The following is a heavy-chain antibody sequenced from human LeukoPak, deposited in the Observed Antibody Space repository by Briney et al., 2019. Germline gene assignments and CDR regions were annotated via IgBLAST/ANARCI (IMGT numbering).Heavy chain of an antibody. CDR1: GCTFTSYA. D-gene: IGHD3-10*01. CDR3: ACYGSGSFDY. Sequence: ASVKVSCKASGCTFTSYAMNWVRQAPGQGLEWVGWINTNTGNPTYAQGFTGRFVFSLDTSVSTAYLQISSLKAEDTAVYYCACYGSGSFDYWGQGTLVTVSS. J-gene: IGHJ4*02. V-gene: IGHV7-4-1*02. CDR2: INTNTGNP.